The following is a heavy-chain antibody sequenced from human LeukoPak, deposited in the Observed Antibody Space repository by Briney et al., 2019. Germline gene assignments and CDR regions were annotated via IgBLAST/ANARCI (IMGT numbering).Heavy chain of an antibody. J-gene: IGHJ4*02. D-gene: IGHD3-10*01. CDR1: GYTFTGYY. Sequence: GASVKVSCKASGYTFTGYYMHWVRQAPGQGLEWMGWINPNSGGTNYAQKFQGRVTMTRDTSISTAYMEVSRLRSDDTAVYYCARETYYYGSGSYDLFDYWGQGTLVTVSS. CDR3: ARETYYYGSGSYDLFDY. CDR2: INPNSGGT. V-gene: IGHV1-2*02.